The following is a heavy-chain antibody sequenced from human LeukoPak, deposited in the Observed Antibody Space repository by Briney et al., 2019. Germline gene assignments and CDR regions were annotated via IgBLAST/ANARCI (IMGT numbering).Heavy chain of an antibody. V-gene: IGHV4-34*01. D-gene: IGHD3-16*02. J-gene: IGHJ4*02. Sequence: SETLSLTRTLYGGSFNDSYWTWIRQPPGKGLEWIGEINHSGGTDYNPALRSRVTISVDPSKNQLSLQLRSMTAADTGVYYCARVSGIMISLGGVISYFDYWGQGTLVTVSS. CDR3: ARVSGIMISLGGVISYFDY. CDR1: GGSFNDSY. CDR2: INHSGGT.